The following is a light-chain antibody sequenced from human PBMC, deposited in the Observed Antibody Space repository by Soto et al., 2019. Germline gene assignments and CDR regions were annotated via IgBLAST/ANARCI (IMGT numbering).Light chain of an antibody. CDR3: CSHAGSSVV. J-gene: IGLJ2*01. CDR1: SSDVGGSDY. CDR2: DVT. V-gene: IGLV2-11*01. Sequence: QSVLTQPRSVSGSPGQSVTISCTGTSSDVGGSDYVSWYQHHPGKAPKLMIYDVTKRPSGVPDRFSGSKSGNTASLTISGLQAEDEADYYCCSHAGSSVVFGGGTQLTVL.